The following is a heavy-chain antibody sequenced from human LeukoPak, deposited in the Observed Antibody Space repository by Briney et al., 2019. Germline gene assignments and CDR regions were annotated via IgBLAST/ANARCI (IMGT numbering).Heavy chain of an antibody. Sequence: PSETLSLTCAVYGGSFSGYYWGWIRQPPGKGLEWIGEINRSGSTNYNPSLKSRVTISVDTSKNQFSLKLSSVTAADTAVYYCAISSSWYHSIDYWGQGTLVTVSS. CDR2: INRSGST. CDR1: GGSFSGYY. V-gene: IGHV4-34*01. D-gene: IGHD6-13*01. J-gene: IGHJ4*02. CDR3: AISSSWYHSIDY.